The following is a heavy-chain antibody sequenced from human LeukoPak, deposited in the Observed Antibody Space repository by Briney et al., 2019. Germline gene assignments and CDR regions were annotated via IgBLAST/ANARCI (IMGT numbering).Heavy chain of an antibody. Sequence: ASVKVSCKASGYTFTSYGISWVRQAPGQGLEWMGWISAYNGNTNYAQKLQGRVTMTTDTSTSTAYMELRSLRSHDTAVYYCARDEKPDANYYDRSGYYLRWGQGTLVPVSS. CDR3: ARDEKPDANYYDRSGYYLR. CDR1: GYTFTSYG. CDR2: ISAYNGNT. J-gene: IGHJ4*02. V-gene: IGHV1-18*01. D-gene: IGHD3-22*01.